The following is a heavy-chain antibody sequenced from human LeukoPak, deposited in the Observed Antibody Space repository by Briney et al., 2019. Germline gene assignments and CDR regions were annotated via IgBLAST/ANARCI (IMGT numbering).Heavy chain of an antibody. D-gene: IGHD2-2*01. CDR1: GFTVITNY. CDR3: ARGPVPAAYDAFDI. V-gene: IGHV3-53*01. Sequence: GGSLRLSCAASGFTVITNYMSWVRQAPGKGLEWVSVIYSGGSTYYADSVKGRFTISRDNSKNTLYLQMNSLRAEDTAVYYCARGPVPAAYDAFDIWGQGTMVTVSS. J-gene: IGHJ3*02. CDR2: IYSGGST.